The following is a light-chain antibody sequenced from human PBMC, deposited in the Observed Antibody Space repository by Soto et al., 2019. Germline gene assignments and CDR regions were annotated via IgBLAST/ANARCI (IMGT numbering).Light chain of an antibody. J-gene: IGKJ4*01. CDR2: DAS. Sequence: IQLTQSPSSLSASVGDRVTITCRAGQDIGSALAWYQQRPGKAPKLLLYDASNLEAGVPSRFSDSGSGTDFTLTITSLRPEDFAPYYCQQFNGFPLTFGGGTKVQIK. V-gene: IGKV1-13*02. CDR1: QDIGSA. CDR3: QQFNGFPLT.